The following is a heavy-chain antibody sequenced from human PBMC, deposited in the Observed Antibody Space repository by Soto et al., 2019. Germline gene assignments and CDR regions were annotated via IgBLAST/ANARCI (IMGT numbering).Heavy chain of an antibody. CDR1: GYTFTTHG. J-gene: IGHJ6*02. Sequence: ASVKVSCKASGYTFTTHGISWVRQAPGQGLEWMGWISPYNGKTTYAQKVQGRVTMTTDTSTSTAYMELRGLRSGDTAVYYCARRDSSPGAYYYGMDVWGQGTTVTVSS. D-gene: IGHD3-22*01. CDR2: ISPYNGKT. V-gene: IGHV1-18*04. CDR3: ARRDSSPGAYYYGMDV.